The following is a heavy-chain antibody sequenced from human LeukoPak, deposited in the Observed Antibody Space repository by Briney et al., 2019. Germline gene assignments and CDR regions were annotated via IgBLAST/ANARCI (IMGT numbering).Heavy chain of an antibody. J-gene: IGHJ4*02. V-gene: IGHV1-8*01. CDR2: MNPNSGNT. D-gene: IGHD5-12*01. CDR1: GYTFTSYD. Sequence: ASVKVSCKASGYTFTSYDINWVRQATGQGLEWMGWMNPNSGNTGYARKFQGRVTTTRNTSISTAYMELSSLRSEDTAVYYCARETVASAFDYWGQGTLVTVSS. CDR3: ARETVASAFDY.